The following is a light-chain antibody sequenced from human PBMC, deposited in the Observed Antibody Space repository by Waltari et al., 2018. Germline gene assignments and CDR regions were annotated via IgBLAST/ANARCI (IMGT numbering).Light chain of an antibody. J-gene: IGKJ1*01. Sequence: EIVMTHSPPTLSVSSGERATLPCRASQTVGSNLAWYQRKPGQAPRLLIYSASTRDTGIPPRFSGRGSGTEFTLTISSLQSEDFAVYYCQQYNDWPQTFGQGTKVEIK. V-gene: IGKV3-15*01. CDR2: SAS. CDR3: QQYNDWPQT. CDR1: QTVGSN.